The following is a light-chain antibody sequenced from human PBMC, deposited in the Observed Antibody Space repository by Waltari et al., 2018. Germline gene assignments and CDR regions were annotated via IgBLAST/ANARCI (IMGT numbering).Light chain of an antibody. CDR3: SSYTSSSTLYV. V-gene: IGLV2-14*01. CDR1: SSDVGGYNY. Sequence: QSALTQPASVSGSPGQSITISCTGTSSDVGGYNYVSWYQQHPGKAPKLMIYEVRNRPSGVSNRFSGSKYGNTASLTISGLQAEDEADYYCSSYTSSSTLYVFGTGTKVTVL. J-gene: IGLJ1*01. CDR2: EVR.